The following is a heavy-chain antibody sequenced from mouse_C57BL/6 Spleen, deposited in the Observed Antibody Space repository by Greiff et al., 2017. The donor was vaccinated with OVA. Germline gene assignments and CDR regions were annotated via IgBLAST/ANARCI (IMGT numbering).Heavy chain of an antibody. CDR2: IWGVGST. D-gene: IGHD1-1*01. CDR1: GFSLTSYG. CDR3: ATSSGPGSSYGAWFAY. J-gene: IGHJ3*01. V-gene: IGHV2-6*01. Sequence: QVQLQQSGPGLVAPSQSLSITCTVSGFSLTSYGVDWVRQSPGKGLEWLGVIWGVGSTNYNSALKSRLSISKDNSKSQVFLKMNSLQTDDTAMYYCATSSGPGSSYGAWFAYWGQGTLVTVSA.